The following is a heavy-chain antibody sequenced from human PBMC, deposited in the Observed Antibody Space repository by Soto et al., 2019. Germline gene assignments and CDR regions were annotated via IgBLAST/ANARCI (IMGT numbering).Heavy chain of an antibody. Sequence: SETLSLTCAVSSGSISSSYWWTWVRQPPGKGLEWIGEKFHSGNTNYNPSLKSRVTITVDKSKNQFSLQLTSVTAADKAVYYCATHPPYGPLDHWGQGTLVTVSS. CDR1: SGSISSSYW. J-gene: IGHJ4*02. D-gene: IGHD4-17*01. CDR3: ATHPPYGPLDH. CDR2: KFHSGNT. V-gene: IGHV4-4*02.